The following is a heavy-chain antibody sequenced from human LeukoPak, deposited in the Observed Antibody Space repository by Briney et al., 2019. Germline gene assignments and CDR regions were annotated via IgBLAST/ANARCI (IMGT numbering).Heavy chain of an antibody. CDR2: VYYSGTT. Sequence: PSETLSLTCTVSGGSISSYYWSWIRQPPGKGLEWIGYVYYSGTTNYNPSLKSRVIISVDTSKNQFSLKLSSVTAADTAVYYCARVADYYDSSGAFDAFDIWGQGTMVTVSS. J-gene: IGHJ3*02. CDR1: GGSISSYY. D-gene: IGHD3-22*01. CDR3: ARVADYYDSSGAFDAFDI. V-gene: IGHV4-59*08.